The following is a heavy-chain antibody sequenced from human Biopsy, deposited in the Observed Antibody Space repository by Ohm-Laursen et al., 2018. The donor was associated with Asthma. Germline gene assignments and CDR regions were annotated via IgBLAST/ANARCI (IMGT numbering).Heavy chain of an antibody. J-gene: IGHJ3*02. Sequence: SSLRLSCAASGFTFRDYYMTWIRQAPGKGLEWVAVMSFDGRQTYYADSVKGRFTISRDNSKNTLYLQMNSLRAEDTAVYYCAKERYYDFWSGYPIWGQGTMVTVSS. CDR1: GFTFRDYY. CDR3: AKERYYDFWSGYPI. CDR2: MSFDGRQT. D-gene: IGHD3-3*01. V-gene: IGHV3-30*18.